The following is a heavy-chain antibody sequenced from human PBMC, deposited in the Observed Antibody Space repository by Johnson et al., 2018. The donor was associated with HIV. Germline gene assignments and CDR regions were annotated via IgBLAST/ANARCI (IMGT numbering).Heavy chain of an antibody. J-gene: IGHJ3*02. CDR2: ISYDGSNK. D-gene: IGHD4-17*01. V-gene: IGHV3-30-3*01. Sequence: QVQLVESGGGVVQPGRSLRLSCAASGFTFSSYAMHWVRQAPGKGLEWVAVISYDGSNKYYADSVKGRFTISRDNSKNTLYLQMNSLRAEDTAVYNCARARMTTVTNDAFDIWGQGTMVTVSS. CDR1: GFTFSSYA. CDR3: ARARMTTVTNDAFDI.